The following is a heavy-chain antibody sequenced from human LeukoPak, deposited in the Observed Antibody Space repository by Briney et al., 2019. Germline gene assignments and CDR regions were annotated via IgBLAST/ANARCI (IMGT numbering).Heavy chain of an antibody. Sequence: GGSLRLSCAASGFTFSSYSMNWVRQAPGKGLEWVSSISSSSSYIYYADSVKGRFTISRDNAKNSLYPQMNSLRAEDTAVYYCARDVTYYDFWSGYYQIDYWGQGTLVTVSS. CDR1: GFTFSSYS. CDR3: ARDVTYYDFWSGYYQIDY. D-gene: IGHD3-3*01. V-gene: IGHV3-21*01. J-gene: IGHJ4*02. CDR2: ISSSSSYI.